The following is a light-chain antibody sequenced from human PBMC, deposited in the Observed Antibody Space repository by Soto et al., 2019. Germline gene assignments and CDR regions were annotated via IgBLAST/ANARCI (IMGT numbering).Light chain of an antibody. CDR1: QSLLHDNGYIY. J-gene: IGKJ1*01. V-gene: IGKV2-28*01. Sequence: DIVMTQSPLSLPVTPGEPASISCRSSQSLLHDNGYIYLDWYLQKPGQSPQVLIYLGSNRSSGVDYMSSGRGSGKYFTLKSSRVDDDDGVVYYSMQALQPPWTFGQGTKVDIK. CDR2: LGS. CDR3: MQALQPPWT.